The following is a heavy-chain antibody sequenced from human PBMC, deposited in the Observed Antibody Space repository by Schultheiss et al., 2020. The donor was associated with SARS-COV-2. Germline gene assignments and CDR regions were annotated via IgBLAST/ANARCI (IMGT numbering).Heavy chain of an antibody. V-gene: IGHV3-69-1*01. CDR1: GFSFSTYT. J-gene: IGHJ6*02. D-gene: IGHD2-15*01. CDR3: TTDPSLTGYCSGGSCYYGMDV. CDR2: ISSSSTI. Sequence: GGSLRLSCAASGFSFSTYTMNWARQAPGRGLEWVASISSSSTIYYADSVKGRFTISRDNSKNTLYLQMNSLKTEDTAVYYCTTDPSLTGYCSGGSCYYGMDVWGQGTTVTVSS.